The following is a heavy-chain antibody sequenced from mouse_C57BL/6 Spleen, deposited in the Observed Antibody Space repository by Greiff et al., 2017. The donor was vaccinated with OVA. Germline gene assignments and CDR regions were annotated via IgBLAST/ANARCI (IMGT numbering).Heavy chain of an antibody. V-gene: IGHV1-52*01. CDR1: GYTFTSYW. J-gene: IGHJ3*01. Sequence: QVQLQQPGAELVRPGSSVKLSCKASGYTFTSYWMHWVKQRPIQGLEWIGNIDPSDSDTHYNQKFKDKATLTVDTSSSTAYMQLSSLTSEDSAVYYCARATTVVDDWFAYWGQGTLVTVSA. CDR2: IDPSDSDT. CDR3: ARATTVVDDWFAY. D-gene: IGHD1-1*01.